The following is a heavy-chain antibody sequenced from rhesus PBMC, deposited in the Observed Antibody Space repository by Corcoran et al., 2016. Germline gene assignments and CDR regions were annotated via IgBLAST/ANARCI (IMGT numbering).Heavy chain of an antibody. CDR2: IYGSGGVT. CDR1: GGSISDDYY. CDR3: ARGWQLGHFDY. D-gene: IGHD6-25*01. Sequence: QVQLQESGPGLVKPSETLSLTCAVSGGSISDDYYWSWIRQPPGKGLEWIGYIYGSGGVTNYNPSLKNRVTISIETSKNQFSLKLSAVTAADTAVYYCARGWQLGHFDYWGQGVLVTVSS. V-gene: IGHV4-106*01. J-gene: IGHJ4*01.